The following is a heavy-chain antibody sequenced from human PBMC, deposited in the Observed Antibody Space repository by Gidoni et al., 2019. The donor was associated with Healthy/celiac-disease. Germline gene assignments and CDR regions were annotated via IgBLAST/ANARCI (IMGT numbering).Heavy chain of an antibody. V-gene: IGHV4-30-2*01. J-gene: IGHJ5*02. Sequence: QLQLQESGSGLVKPSQTLSLTCAVSGGSISRGGYSWSWIRQPPGKGLEWIGYIYHSGSTYYNPSLKSRVTISVDRSKNQFSLKLSSVTAADTAVYYCAGVGFGERWFDPWGQGTLVTVSS. CDR3: AGVGFGERWFDP. D-gene: IGHD3-10*01. CDR1: GGSISRGGYS. CDR2: IYHSGST.